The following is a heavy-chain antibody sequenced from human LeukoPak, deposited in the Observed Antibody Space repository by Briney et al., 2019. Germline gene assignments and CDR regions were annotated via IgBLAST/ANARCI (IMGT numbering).Heavy chain of an antibody. CDR3: AKDPNPFYDFWSGYK. CDR2: IGGCVDRA. CDR1: GFTFTGHT. J-gene: IGHJ4*02. D-gene: IGHD3-3*01. V-gene: IGHV3-23*01. Sequence: PGGSLRLSCAVSGFTFTGHTMPGLRQAAGKGLEGVSIIGGCVDRAYYAASVTGRVTISRDNSKIIMYLHRNSLRSEDTAVYYCAKDPNPFYDFWSGYKWRRGTLVTVPS.